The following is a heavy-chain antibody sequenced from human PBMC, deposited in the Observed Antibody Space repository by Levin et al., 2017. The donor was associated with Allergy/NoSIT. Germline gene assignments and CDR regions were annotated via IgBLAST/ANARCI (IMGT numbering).Heavy chain of an antibody. CDR2: ISAYNGNT. J-gene: IGHJ4*02. Sequence: ASVKVSCKASGYTFTSYGISWVRQAPGQGLEWMGWISAYNGNTNYAQKLQGRVTMTTDTSTSTAYMELRSLRSDDTAVYYCARDVGIAAAGMWGDYWGQGTLVTVSS. V-gene: IGHV1-18*01. D-gene: IGHD6-13*01. CDR1: GYTFTSYG. CDR3: ARDVGIAAAGMWGDY.